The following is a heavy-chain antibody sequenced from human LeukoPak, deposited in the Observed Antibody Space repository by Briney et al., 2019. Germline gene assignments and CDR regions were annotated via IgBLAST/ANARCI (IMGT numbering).Heavy chain of an antibody. V-gene: IGHV3-30-3*01. Sequence: GGSLRLSCAASGFTFSNFAMHWVRQAPGKGLEWVAVISYDGSNKYYADSVKGRFTISRDNSKNTLYLQMNSLRAEDTAVYYCARGRERYFDWWGHFDYWGQGTLVTVSS. J-gene: IGHJ4*02. CDR3: ARGRERYFDWWGHFDY. CDR1: GFTFSNFA. D-gene: IGHD3-9*01. CDR2: ISYDGSNK.